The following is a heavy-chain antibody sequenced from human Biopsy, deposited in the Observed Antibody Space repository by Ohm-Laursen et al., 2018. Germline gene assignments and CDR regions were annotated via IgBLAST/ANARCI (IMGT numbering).Heavy chain of an antibody. CDR3: ARAERFLECLDI. Sequence: SVKVSCKASGYTFTDYFLHWVRQAPGQGLEWMGGIIPIFGTANYAQKFQGRVTITADESTSTAYMELSSLRSEDTAVYYCARAERFLECLDIWGQGTMVTVSS. D-gene: IGHD3-3*01. CDR2: IIPIFGTA. J-gene: IGHJ3*02. V-gene: IGHV1-69*13. CDR1: GYTFTDYF.